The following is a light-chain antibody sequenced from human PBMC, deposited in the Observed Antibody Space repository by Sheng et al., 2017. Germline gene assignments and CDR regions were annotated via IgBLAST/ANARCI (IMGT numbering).Light chain of an antibody. J-gene: IGKJ3*01. CDR2: DAS. CDR1: QDISHY. CDR3: QQYDDL. V-gene: IGKV1-33*01. Sequence: DIQMTQSPSSLSASVGDRVTITCQASQDISHYLNWYQHKPGRAPKLLIYDASILQTGVPSRFSGSGSGTDFTLTISNLQPEDIATYFCQQYDDLFGPGTKVDIK.